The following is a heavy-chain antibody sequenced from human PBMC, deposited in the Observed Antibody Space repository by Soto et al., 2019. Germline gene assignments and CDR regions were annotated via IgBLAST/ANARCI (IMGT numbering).Heavy chain of an antibody. D-gene: IGHD3-9*01. V-gene: IGHV4-59*01. CDR2: IYYSGST. J-gene: IGHJ6*02. CDR3: AXAYPYYDILTGPPQGMDV. CDR1: GGSISSYY. Sequence: SETLSLTCTVSGGSISSYYWSWIRQPPGKGLEWIGYIYYSGSTNYNPSLKSRVTISVDTSKNQFSLKLSSVTAADTAVYYCAXAYPYYDILTGPPQGMDVWGQGTTVTSP.